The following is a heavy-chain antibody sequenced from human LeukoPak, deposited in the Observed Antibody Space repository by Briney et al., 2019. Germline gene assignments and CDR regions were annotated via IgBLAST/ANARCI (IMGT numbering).Heavy chain of an antibody. Sequence: GGSLRLSCAASGFTFSGYAMSWVRQAPGKELEWVSCIYGSGDTTYYADAVKGRFTISRDNSKDTLYLQMNSLRAEDTAIYYCARAPSGYFYYWGQGTLVTVSS. V-gene: IGHV3-23*01. CDR1: GFTFSGYA. CDR3: ARAPSGYFYY. J-gene: IGHJ4*02. D-gene: IGHD1-26*01. CDR2: IYGSGDTT.